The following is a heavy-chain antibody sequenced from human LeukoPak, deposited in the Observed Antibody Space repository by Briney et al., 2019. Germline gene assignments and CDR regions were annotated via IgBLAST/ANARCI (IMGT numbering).Heavy chain of an antibody. CDR2: IKSKTDGGTT. CDR1: GFTFNNAW. D-gene: IGHD5-18*01. CDR3: AKDRVRGYSYGYGLLDY. Sequence: GGSLRLSCAASGFTFNNAWMSWVRQAPGKGLEWVGRIKSKTDGGTTDNAAPVKGRFTISRDDSKNTLFLQMNSLRAEDTAVYYCAKDRVRGYSYGYGLLDYWGQGTLVTVSS. J-gene: IGHJ4*02. V-gene: IGHV3-15*01.